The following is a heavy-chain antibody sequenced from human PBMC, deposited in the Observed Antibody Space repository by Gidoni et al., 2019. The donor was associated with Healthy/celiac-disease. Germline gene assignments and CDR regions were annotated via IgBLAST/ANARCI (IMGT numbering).Heavy chain of an antibody. CDR2: ISWNSGSI. Sequence: EVQLVESGGGLVQPGRSLRLSCAASGFTFDDYAMHWVRQAPGKGLEWVSGISWNSGSIGYADSVKGRFTISRDNAKNSLYLQMNSLRAEDTALYYCAKEGRRDVDAFDIWGQGTMVTVSS. V-gene: IGHV3-9*01. CDR1: GFTFDDYA. CDR3: AKEGRRDVDAFDI. J-gene: IGHJ3*02.